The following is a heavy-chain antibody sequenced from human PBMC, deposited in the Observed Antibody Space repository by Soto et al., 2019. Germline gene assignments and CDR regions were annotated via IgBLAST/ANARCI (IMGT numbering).Heavy chain of an antibody. D-gene: IGHD3-16*01. CDR1: GYTFTGYY. Sequence: ASVKVSCKASGYTFTGYYMHWVRQAPGQGLEWMGWINPNSGGTNYAQKFQGWVTMTRDTSISTAYMELSSLRSEDTAVYYCVRGGTRPFWGMDVWGKGTTVTVS. CDR2: INPNSGGT. V-gene: IGHV1-2*04. J-gene: IGHJ6*03. CDR3: VRGGTRPFWGMDV.